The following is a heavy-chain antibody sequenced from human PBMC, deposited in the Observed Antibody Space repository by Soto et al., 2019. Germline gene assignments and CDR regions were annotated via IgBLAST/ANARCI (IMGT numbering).Heavy chain of an antibody. CDR3: ARQESIRESGYTPYQPLKLYYLDY. D-gene: IGHD5-12*01. V-gene: IGHV4-39*01. J-gene: IGHJ4*02. Sequence: SETLSLTCTVSGGSISSSSYYWGWIRQPPGKGLEWIGSFYYSGSTYYNPSLKIRVTISVDTSKNQFSLKLSSVTAADTAVYYCARQESIRESGYTPYQPLKLYYLDYWGQGTLVTVSS. CDR2: FYYSGST. CDR1: GGSISSSSYY.